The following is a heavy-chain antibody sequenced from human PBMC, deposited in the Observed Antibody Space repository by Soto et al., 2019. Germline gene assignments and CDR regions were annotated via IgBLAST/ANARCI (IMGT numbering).Heavy chain of an antibody. D-gene: IGHD3-10*01. CDR3: ARSRLLWFGDPKDYYYGMDV. V-gene: IGHV1-69*12. J-gene: IGHJ6*02. Sequence: QVQLVQSGAEVKKPGSSVKVSCKASGGTFSSYAISWVRQAPGQGLEWMGGIIPIFGTANYAQKFQGRVTITADESTSTAYMELSSLRSEDTAVYYCARSRLLWFGDPKDYYYGMDVWGQGTTVTVSS. CDR1: GGTFSSYA. CDR2: IIPIFGTA.